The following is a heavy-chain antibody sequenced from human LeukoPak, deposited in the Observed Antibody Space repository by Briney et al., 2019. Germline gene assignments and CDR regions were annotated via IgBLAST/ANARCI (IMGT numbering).Heavy chain of an antibody. Sequence: GGSLRLSCAASGFTFSSYEMNWVRQAPGKGLEGVSYISISGSTIYYADSVKVRFTISRDNATNSLYLQLNSLRAEDTAVYSCARMSWLLAYWGQGTLVTVSS. V-gene: IGHV3-48*03. CDR2: ISISGSTI. CDR3: ARMSWLLAY. J-gene: IGHJ4*02. D-gene: IGHD5-12*01. CDR1: GFTFSSYE.